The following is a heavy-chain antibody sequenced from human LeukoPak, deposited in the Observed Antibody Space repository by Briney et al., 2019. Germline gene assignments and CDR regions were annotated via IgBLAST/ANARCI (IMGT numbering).Heavy chain of an antibody. Sequence: GGSLPLSLAASGFTFSNYGRHWVRQAPGKGLEWVAVISYDGSNKYYGDSVKGRFTISRDNSKNTLFLQMNSLRAEDTAVYYCVKDEGFSGSFQFYPWGHGGPVTVSS. CDR1: GFTFSNYG. CDR3: VKDEGFSGSFQFYP. V-gene: IGHV3-30*18. D-gene: IGHD3-10*01. J-gene: IGHJ5*02. CDR2: ISYDGSNK.